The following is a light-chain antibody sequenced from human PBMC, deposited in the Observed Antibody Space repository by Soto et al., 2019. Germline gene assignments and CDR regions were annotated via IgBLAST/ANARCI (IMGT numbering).Light chain of an antibody. J-gene: IGKJ4*01. CDR1: QSISSY. CDR2: AAS. V-gene: IGKV1-39*01. Sequence: DIQMTQSPSSLSASVGDRVTITCRASQSISSYLNWYQQRPGKAPKLLIYAASSLQSGVPSRFSGSGPGTDFTLTISSLQPEDFATYYCQQSYSTPLTFGGGTKGEIK. CDR3: QQSYSTPLT.